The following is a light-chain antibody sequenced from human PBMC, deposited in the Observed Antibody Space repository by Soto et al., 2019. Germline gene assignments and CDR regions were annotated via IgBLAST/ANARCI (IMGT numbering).Light chain of an antibody. CDR2: EVR. CDR3: SSYTSVNTHV. CDR1: SSDVGDYNY. J-gene: IGLJ1*01. Sequence: QSSVTQPASVSGSPGQSITISCTGTSSDVGDYNYVSWYQHHPGKAPKLIIYEVRNRPSGVPNRFSASKSGNTASLTISGLQAEDEAHYYCSSYTSVNTHVFGTGTKLTVL. V-gene: IGLV2-14*01.